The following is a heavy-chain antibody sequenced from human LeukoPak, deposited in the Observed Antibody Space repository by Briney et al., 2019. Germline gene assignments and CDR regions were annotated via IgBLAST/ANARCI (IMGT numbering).Heavy chain of an antibody. J-gene: IGHJ4*02. Sequence: SVKVSCKASGGTFSSYAISWVRQAPGQGLEWMGGIIPIFGTANYAQKLQGRVTMTTDTSTSTAYMELRSLRSDDTAVYYCARDDVDTAMMPLSWGQGTLVTVSS. CDR1: GGTFSSYA. D-gene: IGHD5-18*01. V-gene: IGHV1-69*05. CDR2: IIPIFGTA. CDR3: ARDDVDTAMMPLS.